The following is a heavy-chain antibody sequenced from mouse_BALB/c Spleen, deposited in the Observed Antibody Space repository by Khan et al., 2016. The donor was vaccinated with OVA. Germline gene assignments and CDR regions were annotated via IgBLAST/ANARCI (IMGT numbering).Heavy chain of an antibody. D-gene: IGHD2-3*01. J-gene: IGHJ2*01. V-gene: IGHV1-81*01. Sequence: VQLQQSGPELVKPGASVKMSCKASGYTFTYYVITWVKQRTGQGLEWIGEIYPGSDNAYYNERFKGKATLTADKSSNTTHMHLSSLTSEDSAVYFCARGDGYYVYFDYWGQGTTLTVSS. CDR1: GYTFTYYV. CDR3: ARGDGYYVYFDY. CDR2: IYPGSDNA.